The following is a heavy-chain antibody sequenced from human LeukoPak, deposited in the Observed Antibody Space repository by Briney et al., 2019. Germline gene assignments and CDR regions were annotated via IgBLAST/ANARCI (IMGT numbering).Heavy chain of an antibody. Sequence: SETLSLTCTVSGGSISSSSYYWGWIRQPPGKGLEWIGSIYYSGSTYYNPSLKSRVTISVDTSKNQFSLKLSSVTAADTAVYYCARVVVISLGGEAFDIWGQGTMVTVSS. V-gene: IGHV4-39*07. CDR2: IYYSGST. J-gene: IGHJ3*02. D-gene: IGHD3-22*01. CDR3: ARVVVISLGGEAFDI. CDR1: GGSISSSSYY.